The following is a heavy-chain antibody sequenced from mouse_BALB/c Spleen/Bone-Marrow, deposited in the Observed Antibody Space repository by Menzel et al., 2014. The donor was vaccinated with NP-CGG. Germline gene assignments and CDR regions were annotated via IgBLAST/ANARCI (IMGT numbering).Heavy chain of an antibody. V-gene: IGHV14-3*02. J-gene: IGHJ4*01. CDR1: GFNIKDTY. Sequence: EVKLVESGAELVKPGASVKLSCTASGFNIKDTYMFWVKQRPDQGLEWIGRIDPAIINTKYDPKFQGKATIAADTSSNTAYLQPSSLTSEDTAVYYCARYRYYGSSYAMDYWGQGTSVTVSS. D-gene: IGHD1-1*01. CDR3: ARYRYYGSSYAMDY. CDR2: IDPAIINT.